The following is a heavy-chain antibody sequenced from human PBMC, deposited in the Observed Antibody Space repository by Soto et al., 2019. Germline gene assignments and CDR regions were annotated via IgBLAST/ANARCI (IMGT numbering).Heavy chain of an antibody. J-gene: IGHJ4*02. D-gene: IGHD3-22*01. CDR3: ARGWGHSDSSGYYMYFEQ. CDR1: GGTFSSLA. CDR2: TIPNFGTA. Sequence: QVQLVQSGAEVKKPGSSLKVSCKASGGTFSSLAISWVRQAPGRGLEWMGGTIPNFGTANYAQKFQDRVTINAEEYTTTAYMELSGLRSEDTAVYYWARGWGHSDSSGYYMYFEQWGQGTQVTVSS. V-gene: IGHV1-69*01.